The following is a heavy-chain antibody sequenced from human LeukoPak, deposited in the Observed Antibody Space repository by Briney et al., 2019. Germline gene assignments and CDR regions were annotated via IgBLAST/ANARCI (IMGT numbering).Heavy chain of an antibody. V-gene: IGHV1-18*01. D-gene: IGHD6-19*01. J-gene: IGHJ4*02. CDR3: ARFSHSSGWTKFDY. CDR2: ISAYNGNT. Sequence: ASVKVSCKASGYTFTSYGISWVRQAPGQGLEWMGWISAYNGNTNYAQKLQGRVTMTTDTSTSTAYMELRSLRSDDTAVYYCARFSHSSGWTKFDYWGQGTLVTVSS. CDR1: GYTFTSYG.